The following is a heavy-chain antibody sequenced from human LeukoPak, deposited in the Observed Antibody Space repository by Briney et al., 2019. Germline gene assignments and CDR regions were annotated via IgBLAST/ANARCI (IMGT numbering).Heavy chain of an antibody. CDR3: ARHGERGGLDP. CDR1: GYSFTSYL. Sequence: GEPLKISCKGSGYSFTSYLIGWVRQMPGKGLEWMGIIYPGDSDTKYSPSFQGQVTISADKSITTAYLQWNSLKASDTAIYYCARHGERGGLDPWGQGTLVTVSS. D-gene: IGHD1-1*01. CDR2: IYPGDSDT. J-gene: IGHJ5*02. V-gene: IGHV5-51*01.